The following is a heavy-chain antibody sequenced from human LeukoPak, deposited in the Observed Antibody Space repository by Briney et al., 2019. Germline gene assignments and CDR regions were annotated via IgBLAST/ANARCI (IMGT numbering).Heavy chain of an antibody. CDR3: ARSRPKFDP. V-gene: IGHV1-2*02. CDR1: GYTFTGYY. CDR2: IDPNSGDT. Sequence: SVKVSCKASGYTFTGYYIHWVRLAPGQGLEWMGWIDPNSGDTDYAQNFQGRLTLTRDRSISTAYMALSRLTSDDTAIYYCARSRPKFDPWGQGTLVTVSS. J-gene: IGHJ5*02.